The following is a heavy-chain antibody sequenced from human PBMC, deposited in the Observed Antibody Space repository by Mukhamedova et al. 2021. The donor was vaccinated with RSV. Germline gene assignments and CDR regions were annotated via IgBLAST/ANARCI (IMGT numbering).Heavy chain of an antibody. CDR2: IDPSDSYT. V-gene: IGHV5-10-1*01. Sequence: EGLEWMGRIDPSDSYTNYSPSFQGHVTISADKYISTAYLQWSSLKASDTAMYYCASLIHSGYDYVDYYYYMDVWGKGTTVTVSS. D-gene: IGHD5-12*01. J-gene: IGHJ6*03. CDR3: ASLIHSGYDYVDYYYYMDV.